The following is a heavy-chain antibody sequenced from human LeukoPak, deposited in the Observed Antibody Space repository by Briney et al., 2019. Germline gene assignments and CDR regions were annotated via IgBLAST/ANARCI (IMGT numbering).Heavy chain of an antibody. D-gene: IGHD3-22*01. CDR3: ARSYYDRSGPGAFDI. CDR1: GYTFTSYG. J-gene: IGHJ3*02. CDR2: ISAYNGNT. V-gene: IGHV1-18*01. Sequence: ASVKVSCKASGYTFTSYGISWVRQAPGQGLEWMGWISAYNGNTNYAQKLQGRVTMTTDTSTSTAYMELRSLRSDDTAVYYCARSYYDRSGPGAFDIWGQGTMVTVSS.